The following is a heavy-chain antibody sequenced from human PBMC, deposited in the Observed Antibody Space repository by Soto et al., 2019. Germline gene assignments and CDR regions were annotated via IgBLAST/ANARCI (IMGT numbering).Heavy chain of an antibody. V-gene: IGHV6-1*01. Sequence: SQTLSLTCAISGDSVSSNSAAWNWIRQSPSRGLEWLGRTYYRSKWYNDYAVSVKSRITINPDTSKNQFSLQWSSLKASDTAMYYCARHPYCSGGSCYPSDYYYYMDVWGKGTTVTVSS. CDR1: GDSVSSNSAA. D-gene: IGHD2-15*01. CDR3: ARHPYCSGGSCYPSDYYYYMDV. CDR2: TYYRSKWYN. J-gene: IGHJ6*03.